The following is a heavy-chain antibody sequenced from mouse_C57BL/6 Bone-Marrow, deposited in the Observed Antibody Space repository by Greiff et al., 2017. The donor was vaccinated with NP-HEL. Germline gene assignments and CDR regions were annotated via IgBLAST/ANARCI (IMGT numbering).Heavy chain of an antibody. CDR3: ARENYSYAMDD. J-gene: IGHJ4*01. Sequence: ESGPGLVNPSQSLSLPCSVTGYSITRGYYWTWIRQFPGNKLEWMGYINSDGSNNYNPSLKNRISITHDTSKNQFFLKLNSVTTEDTATYYCARENYSYAMDDWGQGSSVTGSS. V-gene: IGHV3-6*01. CDR1: GYSITRGYY. D-gene: IGHD2-1*01. CDR2: INSDGSN.